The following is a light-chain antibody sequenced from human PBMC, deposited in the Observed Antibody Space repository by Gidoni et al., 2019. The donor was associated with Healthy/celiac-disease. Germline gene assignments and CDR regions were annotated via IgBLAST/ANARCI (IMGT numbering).Light chain of an antibody. J-gene: IGLJ2*01. CDR2: RNN. V-gene: IGLV1-47*01. CDR3: AAWDDSLSGPV. CDR1: SPNLGSNY. Sequence: QSVLTQPPSASGTPGQRFTIPCSGSSPNLGSNYVYWYQQLPGTAPKLLIYRNNQRPSGVPDRFSGSKSGTSASLAISGLRSEDEADYYCAAWDDSLSGPVFGGGTKLTVL.